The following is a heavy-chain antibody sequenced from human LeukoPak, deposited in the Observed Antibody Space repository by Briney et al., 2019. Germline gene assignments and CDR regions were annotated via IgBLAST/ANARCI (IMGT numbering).Heavy chain of an antibody. Sequence: SETLSLTCTVSGGSISSYYWSWIRQPPRKGLEWIGYIYYSGSTNYNPSLKSRVTISVDTSKNQFSLKLSSVTAADTAVYYCAREIAAAGRFDPWGQGTLVTVSS. J-gene: IGHJ5*02. CDR2: IYYSGST. CDR1: GGSISSYY. V-gene: IGHV4-59*01. CDR3: AREIAAAGRFDP. D-gene: IGHD6-13*01.